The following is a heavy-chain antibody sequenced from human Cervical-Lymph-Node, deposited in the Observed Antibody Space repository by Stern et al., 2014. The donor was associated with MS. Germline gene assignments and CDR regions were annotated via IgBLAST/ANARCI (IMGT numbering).Heavy chain of an antibody. CDR2: INPHTGDT. CDR1: GYNFIDYY. V-gene: IGHV1-2*02. CDR3: TRGRGTLLYLH. D-gene: IGHD2-15*01. J-gene: IGHJ4*02. Sequence: QVQLVQPGAALRKPGASVEVSCEASGYNFIDYYIHWVRQAPGQGLEWVGWINPHTGDTRYAQKFLGRVAMTRDTSINTAYLELNSLTSDDTAFYYCTRGRGTLLYLHWGQGTLITVSS.